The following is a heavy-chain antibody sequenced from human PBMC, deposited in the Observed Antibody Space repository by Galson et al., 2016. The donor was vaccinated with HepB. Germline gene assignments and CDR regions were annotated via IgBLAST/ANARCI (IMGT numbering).Heavy chain of an antibody. CDR3: AREPVRLDDLLTGPPKTPDY. Sequence: SLRLSCAASGFTFSRYEMNWVRQAPGKGLEWVSYISSSGTTIYYADSVKGRFTISRDNAKNSLYLQRNSRRAEDTAVYYCAREPVRLDDLLTGPPKTPDYWGQGTLVTVSS. CDR2: ISSSGTTI. CDR1: GFTFSRYE. V-gene: IGHV3-48*03. J-gene: IGHJ4*02. D-gene: IGHD3-9*01.